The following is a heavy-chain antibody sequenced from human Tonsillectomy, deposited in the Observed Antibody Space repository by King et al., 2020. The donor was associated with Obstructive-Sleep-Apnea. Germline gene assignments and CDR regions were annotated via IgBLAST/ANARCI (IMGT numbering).Heavy chain of an antibody. CDR1: GGSISSGGYY. CDR2: IYYTGST. D-gene: IGHD3-10*01. V-gene: IGHV4-31*03. CDR3: ARAPMVRGIIRWFDP. J-gene: IGHJ5*02. Sequence: QLQESGPGLVKPSQTLSLTCTVSGGSISSGGYYWSWIRQLPGKGLEWIGYIYYTGSTYFNPSLKSRVTISVDTSKNQFSLKLSSVTAADTAVYYCARAPMVRGIIRWFDPWGQGTLVTVSS.